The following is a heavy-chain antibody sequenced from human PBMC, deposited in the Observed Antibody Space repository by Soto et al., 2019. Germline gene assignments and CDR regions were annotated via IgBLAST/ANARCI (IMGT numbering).Heavy chain of an antibody. CDR1: GYTFTTYY. J-gene: IGHJ6*02. V-gene: IGHV1-18*01. Sequence: GASVKVSCKASGYTFTTYYISWVRQAPGQGLEWMGRISTYNGNTNYPQSLQGRLTMTTDTSTTTAYMELRSLRSDDTAVYYCARDPYHVLMVNAPNLYGMDVWGQGTTVTVSS. CDR2: ISTYNGNT. CDR3: ARDPYHVLMVNAPNLYGMDV. D-gene: IGHD2-8*01.